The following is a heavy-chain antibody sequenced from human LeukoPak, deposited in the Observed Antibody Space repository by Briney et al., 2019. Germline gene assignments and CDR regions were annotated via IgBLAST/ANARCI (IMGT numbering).Heavy chain of an antibody. CDR1: GGSINSSNYY. CDR2: IYYSGST. J-gene: IGHJ4*02. D-gene: IGHD6-19*01. V-gene: IGHV4-39*01. Sequence: SETLSLTCTVSGGSINSSNYYWGWIRQPPGKGLEWIGSIYYSGSTYYNPSLESRVSISVDTSKDQFSLKLSSVTAADTAVYYCARHRDSSGWYDFDYWGQGTLVTVSS. CDR3: ARHRDSSGWYDFDY.